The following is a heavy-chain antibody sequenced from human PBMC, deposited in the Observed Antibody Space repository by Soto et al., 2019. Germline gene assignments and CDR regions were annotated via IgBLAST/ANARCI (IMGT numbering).Heavy chain of an antibody. V-gene: IGHV4-39*07. J-gene: IGHJ4*02. CDR1: GGSISSSSSTY. CDR2: IYESGST. D-gene: IGHD2-2*01. Sequence: PSETLSLTCAVSGGSISSSSSTYWSGVRQPPGKGLEWIGDIYESGSTNYHPSLTSRVTISVDTSKNQFSLKLSSVTAADTAVYYGSGGIVPAAIYWGQGTLVTVSS. CDR3: SGGIVPAAIY.